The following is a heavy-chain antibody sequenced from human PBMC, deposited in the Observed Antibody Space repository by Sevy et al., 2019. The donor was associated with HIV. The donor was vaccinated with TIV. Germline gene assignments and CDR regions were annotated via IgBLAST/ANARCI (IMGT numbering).Heavy chain of an antibody. CDR2: IISGSGTI. V-gene: IGHV3-48*02. J-gene: IGHJ4*02. CDR1: GFNFRNYS. CDR3: ARPYCSGDDCYSELDY. D-gene: IGHD2-15*01. Sequence: GGSLRLSCAASGFNFRNYSMTWVRQAPGKGLDWVSYIISGSGTIHYADSVKDRFTNSRENAKNSLFLQMNSLRDEDTAIYYCARPYCSGDDCYSELDYWGQGILVTVSS.